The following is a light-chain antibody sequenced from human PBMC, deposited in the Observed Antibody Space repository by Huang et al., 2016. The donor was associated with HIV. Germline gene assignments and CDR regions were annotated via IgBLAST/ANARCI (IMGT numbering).Light chain of an antibody. Sequence: DTQITQSPSSLSASVGDRVIITCRASQNINRYLNWYQQQPGKAPKLLISGASKLQSGVPSSFSGSGSGTHFTLAISSLSPEDSATYYCQQSAVTPRTFGQGTKLEI. CDR3: QQSAVTPRT. V-gene: IGKV1-39*01. CDR2: GAS. J-gene: IGKJ2*01. CDR1: QNINRY.